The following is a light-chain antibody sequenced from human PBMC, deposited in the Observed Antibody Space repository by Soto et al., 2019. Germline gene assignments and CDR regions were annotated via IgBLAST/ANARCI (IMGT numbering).Light chain of an antibody. CDR2: DAS. V-gene: IGKV3-11*01. Sequence: EIVLTQSPATLSLSPGERAALSCRASQSVNSYLAWYQQKPGQAPRLLIYDASNRATGIPARFSGSGSGTDFTLTISSLEPEDFAVYYCQQRHSWPTFGGGTNVEIK. CDR1: QSVNSY. CDR3: QQRHSWPT. J-gene: IGKJ4*01.